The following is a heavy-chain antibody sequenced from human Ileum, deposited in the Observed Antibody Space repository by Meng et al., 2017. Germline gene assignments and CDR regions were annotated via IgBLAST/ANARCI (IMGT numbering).Heavy chain of an antibody. CDR1: GGRVSSATW. Sequence: QTLAQESGPGRVKPSWTLSPSCNASGGSGGRVSSATWWSSVRQSPGKGLGWIGEIYHSGTTTDYNPSFKSRVTISVDQSKNQFSLRLSSVTAADTAVYYCATRYHDSSPFDPWGQGTLVTVSS. D-gene: IGHD3-22*01. V-gene: IGHV4-4*02. CDR3: ATRYHDSSPFDP. CDR2: IYHSGTT. J-gene: IGHJ5*02.